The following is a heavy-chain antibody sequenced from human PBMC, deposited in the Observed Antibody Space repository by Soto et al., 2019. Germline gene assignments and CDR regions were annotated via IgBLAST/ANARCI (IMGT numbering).Heavy chain of an antibody. D-gene: IGHD1-26*01. Sequence: QVQLVQSGAEVKKPGSSVKVSCKASGGTFSTYAITWVRQAPGQGLEWLGGIIPIFGTTDYARKFQGRVTITAAEATSTVFIELSSLTSEDTAVYYFARGVGAYDFDDWCQGTLVTVSS. CDR1: GGTFSTYA. V-gene: IGHV1-69*01. J-gene: IGHJ4*02. CDR2: IIPIFGTT. CDR3: ARGVGAYDFDD.